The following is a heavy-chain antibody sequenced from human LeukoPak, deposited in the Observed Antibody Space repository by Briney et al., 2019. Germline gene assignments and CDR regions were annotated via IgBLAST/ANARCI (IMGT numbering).Heavy chain of an antibody. V-gene: IGHV1-18*01. CDR3: ARDPRDELDY. CDR2: ISAYNGNT. J-gene: IGHJ4*02. CDR1: GYTFTSYG. Sequence: GASVKGSCTASGYTFTSYGISWVRQPPGQGLEWMGWISAYNGNTNYAQKLQGRVTMTTDTSTSTAYMELRSLRSDDTAVYYCARDPRDELDYWGQGTLVTVSS.